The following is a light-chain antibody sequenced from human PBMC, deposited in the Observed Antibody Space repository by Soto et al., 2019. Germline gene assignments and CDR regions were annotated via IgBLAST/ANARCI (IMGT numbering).Light chain of an antibody. J-gene: IGKJ3*01. CDR3: QQSYSTPL. Sequence: DIHMTQSPSSLSASVGDRFTITCRASQSISSYLNWYQQKPGKAPKLLIYAASSLQSGVPSRFSGSGSGTDFTLTISSLQPEDFATYYCQQSYSTPLFGPGTKVDIK. V-gene: IGKV1-39*01. CDR1: QSISSY. CDR2: AAS.